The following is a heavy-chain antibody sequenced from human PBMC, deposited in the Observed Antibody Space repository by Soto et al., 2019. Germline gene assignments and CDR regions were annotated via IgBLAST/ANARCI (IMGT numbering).Heavy chain of an antibody. V-gene: IGHV3-7*03. CDR2: IKQDGSEK. CDR3: ARDLIGDGYNGPLDY. Sequence: GGSLRLSCAASGFTFSSYWMSWVRQAPGKGLEWVANIKQDGSEKYYVDSVKGRFTISRDNAKNSLYLQMNSLRAEDTAVYYCARDLIGDGYNGPLDYWGQGTLVTVSS. D-gene: IGHD5-12*01. J-gene: IGHJ4*02. CDR1: GFTFSSYW.